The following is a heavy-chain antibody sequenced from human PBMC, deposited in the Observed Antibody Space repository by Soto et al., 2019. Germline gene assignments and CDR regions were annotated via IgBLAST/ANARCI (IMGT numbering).Heavy chain of an antibody. D-gene: IGHD2-2*01. Sequence: ESGPTLVNPTQTLTLTCTFSGFSLSTSGMCVSWIRQPPGKAQEWLARIDWDDDKYYSTSLKTRLTISKDTSKNQVVLTMTNMDPVDTATYYCARIRRGYCSSTSCSYYYYYYMDVWGKGTTVTVSS. J-gene: IGHJ6*03. CDR2: IDWDDDK. V-gene: IGHV2-70*11. CDR1: GFSLSTSGMC. CDR3: ARIRRGYCSSTSCSYYYYYYMDV.